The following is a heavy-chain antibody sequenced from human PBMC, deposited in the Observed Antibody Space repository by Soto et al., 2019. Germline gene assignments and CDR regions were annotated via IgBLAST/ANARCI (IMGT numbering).Heavy chain of an antibody. CDR1: GFTFSPYS. CDR3: ARDRSTIYGVVTPIDY. Sequence: VGSLRLSCAVSGFTFSPYSMNWVRQAPGKGLEWISYNSSGGDTIYYADSVRGRFTVSRDNTKNSLYLQMDSLRDEDTAVYYCARDRSTIYGVVTPIDYWGQGTLVTVSS. D-gene: IGHD3-3*01. V-gene: IGHV3-48*02. CDR2: NSSGGDTI. J-gene: IGHJ4*02.